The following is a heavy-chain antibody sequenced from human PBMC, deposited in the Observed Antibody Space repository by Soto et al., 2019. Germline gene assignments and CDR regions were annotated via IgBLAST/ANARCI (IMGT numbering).Heavy chain of an antibody. CDR2: INPSGGST. CDR1: GYTFTSYY. J-gene: IGHJ4*02. Sequence: VKVSCKASGYTFTSYYMHWVRQAPGQGLEWMGIINPSGGSTSYAQKFQGRVTITRGTSASTAYMELSSLRSEDTAVYYCATQGRTTTEFDFWGQGTPVTVSS. V-gene: IGHV1-46*01. D-gene: IGHD4-4*01. CDR3: ATQGRTTTEFDF.